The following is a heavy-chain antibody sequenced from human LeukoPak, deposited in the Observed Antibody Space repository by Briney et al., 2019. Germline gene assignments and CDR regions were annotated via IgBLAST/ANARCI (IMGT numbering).Heavy chain of an antibody. J-gene: IGHJ5*02. Sequence: ASVKVSCKASGYTFTSYYMHWVRQAPGQGLEWMGWINPNSGGTNYAQKFQGRVTMTRDTSISTAYMELSRLRSDDTAVYYCARVRGPSNWFDPWGQGTLVTVSS. V-gene: IGHV1-2*02. CDR1: GYTFTSYY. CDR3: ARVRGPSNWFDP. CDR2: INPNSGGT.